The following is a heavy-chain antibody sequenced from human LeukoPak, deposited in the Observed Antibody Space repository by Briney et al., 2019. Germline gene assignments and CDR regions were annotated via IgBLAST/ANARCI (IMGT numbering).Heavy chain of an antibody. V-gene: IGHV4-31*03. Sequence: SETLSLTCTVSGGSISSGGYYWSWIRQHPGKGLEWIGYIYYSGSTYYNPSLKSRVTISVDTSKNQFSLKLSSVTAADTAVYYCARGGGYDGELDYWGQGTLVTVSS. CDR1: GGSISSGGYY. D-gene: IGHD5-12*01. CDR3: ARGGGYDGELDY. CDR2: IYYSGST. J-gene: IGHJ4*02.